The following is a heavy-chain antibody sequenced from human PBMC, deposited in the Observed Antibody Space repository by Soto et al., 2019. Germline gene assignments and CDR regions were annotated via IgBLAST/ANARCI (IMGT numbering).Heavy chain of an antibody. V-gene: IGHV4-34*01. J-gene: IGHJ5*02. D-gene: IGHD3-3*01. Sequence: SETVSLTCAVYGGSFSGHYWSWIRQPPGKGLEWIGEINHSGSTNYNPSLKSRVTISVDTSKNQFSLKLSSVTAADTAVYYCARHADFWSDEGWFDPWGQGTLVTVSS. CDR2: INHSGST. CDR1: GGSFSGHY. CDR3: ARHADFWSDEGWFDP.